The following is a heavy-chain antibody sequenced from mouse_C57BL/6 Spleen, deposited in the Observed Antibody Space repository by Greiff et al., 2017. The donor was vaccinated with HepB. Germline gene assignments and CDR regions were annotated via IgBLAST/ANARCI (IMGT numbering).Heavy chain of an antibody. V-gene: IGHV1-69*01. Sequence: VQLQQPGAELVMPGASVKLSCKASGYTFTSYWMHWVKQRPGQGLEWIGEIDPSDSYTNYNQKFKGKSTLTVDKSSSTADMQLSSLTSEDSAVYYCARWNSMGFSMDDWGQGTSVTVSS. CDR1: GYTFTSYW. J-gene: IGHJ4*01. D-gene: IGHD1-1*02. CDR3: ARWNSMGFSMDD. CDR2: IDPSDSYT.